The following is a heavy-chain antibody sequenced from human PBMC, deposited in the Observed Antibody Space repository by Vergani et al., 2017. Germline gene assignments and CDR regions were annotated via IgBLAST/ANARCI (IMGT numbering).Heavy chain of an antibody. CDR3: ARKRGRYYDFWSGYQREDDAFDI. J-gene: IGHJ3*02. CDR2: IRYDGSNK. D-gene: IGHD3-3*01. CDR1: GFTFSSYG. Sequence: QVQLVESGGGVVQPGGSLRLSCAASGFTFSSYGMHWVRQAPGKGLEWVAFIRYDGSNKYYADSVKGRFTISRDNSKNTLYLQMNSLRAEDTAVYYCARKRGRYYDFWSGYQREDDAFDIWGQGTMVTVSS. V-gene: IGHV3-30*02.